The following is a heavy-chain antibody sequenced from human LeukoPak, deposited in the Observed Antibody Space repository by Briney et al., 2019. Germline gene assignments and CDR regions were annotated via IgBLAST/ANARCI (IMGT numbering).Heavy chain of an antibody. CDR1: GGSISTYS. CDR2: IYYSGST. V-gene: IGHV4-59*01. Sequence: SETLSLTCTISGGSISTYSWSWIRQPPGKGLQWIGYIYYSGSTNYNPSLKSRVTISLDTSKNQFSLKLSSVTAADTAVYYCARYYYDSSGQAMDVWGQGTTVTVSS. J-gene: IGHJ6*02. CDR3: ARYYYDSSGQAMDV. D-gene: IGHD3-22*01.